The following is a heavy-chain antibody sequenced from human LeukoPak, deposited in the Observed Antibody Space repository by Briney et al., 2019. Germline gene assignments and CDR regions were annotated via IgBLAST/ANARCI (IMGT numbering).Heavy chain of an antibody. D-gene: IGHD4-17*01. CDR2: IRYHGSNK. CDR1: GFTFSSYG. Sequence: PGGSLRLSCAASGFTFSSYGMHWVRQAPGKGLEWVAFIRYHGSNKYYADAVKGRFTISRDNSKNTLYLQMNSLRAEDTAVYYCAKESTHYGGGYFDYWGQGTLVTVSS. V-gene: IGHV3-30*02. J-gene: IGHJ4*02. CDR3: AKESTHYGGGYFDY.